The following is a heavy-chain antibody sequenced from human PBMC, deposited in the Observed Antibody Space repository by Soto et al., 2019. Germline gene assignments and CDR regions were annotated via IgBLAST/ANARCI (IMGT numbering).Heavy chain of an antibody. D-gene: IGHD1-20*01. CDR1: GFTFSSYS. CDR3: ASTVYTCNYFDY. CDR2: ISSSSSYI. V-gene: IGHV3-21*01. J-gene: IGHJ4*02. Sequence: GGSLRLSCAASGFTFSSYSMNWVRQAPGKGLEWVSSISSSSSYIYYADSVKGRFTISRDNAKNSLYLQMNSLRAEDTAVYYCASTVYTCNYFDYWGQGTLVTVSS.